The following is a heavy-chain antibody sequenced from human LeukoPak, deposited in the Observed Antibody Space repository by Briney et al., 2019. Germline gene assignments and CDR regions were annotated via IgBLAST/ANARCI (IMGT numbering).Heavy chain of an antibody. Sequence: GGSLRLSCAASGFAFSSYAMSWVRQAPGKGLEWVSAITGDGTSTYHADSVKGRFTISRDNSKNTPYLQMNSLRAEDTAVYYCAKGALGYCSGASCYSFDYWGQGTLVTVSS. V-gene: IGHV3-23*01. CDR2: ITGDGTST. CDR3: AKGALGYCSGASCYSFDY. J-gene: IGHJ4*02. CDR1: GFAFSSYA. D-gene: IGHD2-15*01.